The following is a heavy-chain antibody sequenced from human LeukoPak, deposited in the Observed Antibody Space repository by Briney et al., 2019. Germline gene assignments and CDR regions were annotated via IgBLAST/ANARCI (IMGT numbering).Heavy chain of an antibody. CDR1: GYTLTSYG. CDR3: ARGEGYVNPTAFDY. CDR2: ISAYNGNT. Sequence: ASVKVSCKASGYTLTSYGISWVRQAPGQGLEWMGWISAYNGNTNYAQKLQGRVTMTTDTSTSTAYMELRSLRSDDTAVYYCARGEGYVNPTAFDYWGQGTLVTVSS. D-gene: IGHD5-12*01. V-gene: IGHV1-18*01. J-gene: IGHJ4*02.